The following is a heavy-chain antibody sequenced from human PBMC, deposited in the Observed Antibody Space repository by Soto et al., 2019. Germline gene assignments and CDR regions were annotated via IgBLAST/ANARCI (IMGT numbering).Heavy chain of an antibody. J-gene: IGHJ4*02. CDR1: GFTFSNYA. Sequence: GGSLRLSCAASGFTFSNYAMNWVRQAPGKGLEWVSAISNSFSDGNTHYADSVKGRFTISRDNDKNTVFLEMNSLRAEDTAVYYCAKVFSPEGGNYFDYWGQGTLVTVSS. V-gene: IGHV3-23*01. CDR3: AKVFSPEGGNYFDY. CDR2: ISNSFSDGNT.